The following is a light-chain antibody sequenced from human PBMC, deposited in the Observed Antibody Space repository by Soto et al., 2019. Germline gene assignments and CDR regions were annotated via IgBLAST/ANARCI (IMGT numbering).Light chain of an antibody. CDR1: SSDVGDYNY. CDR2: DVS. CDR3: SSSTSNSVV. V-gene: IGLV2-14*03. J-gene: IGLJ2*01. Sequence: QSALTQPASVSGSPGQSITISCTGTSSDVGDYNYVSWYQQHPGKVPKLMIYDVSNRPSGISNRFSGSKSGNTASLTISGLQAEDEADYYCSSSTSNSVVFGGGTQLTVL.